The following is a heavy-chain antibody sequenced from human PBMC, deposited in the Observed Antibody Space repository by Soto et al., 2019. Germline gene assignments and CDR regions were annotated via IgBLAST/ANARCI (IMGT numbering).Heavy chain of an antibody. CDR2: IYYSGGT. CDR1: GDSMSSYY. V-gene: IGHV4-59*01. D-gene: IGHD5-18*01. CDR3: ARGYRLFDS. Sequence: PSETLSLTCTVSGDSMSSYYWTWIRQPPGKGLEWIGYIYYSGGTSYNPSLKRRVTISVDTSQNQFSLTLSSVTTADTAVYYCARGYRLFDSWGQGTLVTVSS. J-gene: IGHJ4*02.